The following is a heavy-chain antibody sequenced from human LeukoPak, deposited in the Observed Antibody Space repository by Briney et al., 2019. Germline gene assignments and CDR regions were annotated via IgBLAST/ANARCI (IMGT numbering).Heavy chain of an antibody. V-gene: IGHV1-24*01. J-gene: IGHJ6*03. D-gene: IGHD3-3*01. CDR1: GYTLTELS. CDR2: FDPEDGET. CDR3: ATDHPPFWSGYSNYYYYYMDV. Sequence: ASVKVSCKVSGYTLTELSMHWVRQAPGKGLEWMGGFDPEDGETIYAQKFQGRVTMTEDTSTDTAYMELSSLRSEDTAVYYCATDHPPFWSGYSNYYYYYMDVWGKGTTVTVSS.